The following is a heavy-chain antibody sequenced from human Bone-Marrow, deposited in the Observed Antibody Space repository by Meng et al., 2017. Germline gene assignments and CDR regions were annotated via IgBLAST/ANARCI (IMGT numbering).Heavy chain of an antibody. CDR3: TRRGGYSSSWYFHPPENDAFDI. J-gene: IGHJ3*02. CDR2: IRSKAYGGTT. Sequence: GGSLRLSCTAPGFTFGDYAMSWVRQAPGKGLEWVGFIRSKAYGGTTEYAASVKGRFIISRDDSKSIAYLQMNSLKTEDTAVYYCTRRGGYSSSWYFHPPENDAFDIWGQGTKVTVSS. V-gene: IGHV3-49*04. D-gene: IGHD6-13*01. CDR1: GFTFGDYA.